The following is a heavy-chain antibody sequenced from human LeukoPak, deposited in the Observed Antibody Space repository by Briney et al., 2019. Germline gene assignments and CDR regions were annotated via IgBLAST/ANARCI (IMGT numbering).Heavy chain of an antibody. CDR2: ISSSSSYI. V-gene: IGHV3-21*01. D-gene: IGHD3-10*01. J-gene: IGHJ4*02. Sequence: GGSLRLSCAASGFTFSSYSMNWVRQAPGKGLEWVSSISSSSSYIYYADSVKGRFTISRDNAKNSLYLQMNSLRAEDTAVYYCASSGAYGSGPNSIWGQGTLVTVSS. CDR1: GFTFSSYS. CDR3: ASSGAYGSGPNSI.